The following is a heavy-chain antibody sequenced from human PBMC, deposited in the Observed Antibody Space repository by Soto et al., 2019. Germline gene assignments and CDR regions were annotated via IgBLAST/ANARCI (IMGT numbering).Heavy chain of an antibody. Sequence: QVPLVQSGAEVKKPGASVKVSCKASGYTFTSYGISWVRQAPGQGLEWVAVISYDGSNKYYADSVKGRFTISRDNSKNTLYLQMNSLRAEDTAVYYCARESITIFGVVIIPDFDYWGQGTLVTVSS. D-gene: IGHD3-3*01. CDR1: GYTFTSYG. CDR3: ARESITIFGVVIIPDFDY. CDR2: ISYDGSNK. J-gene: IGHJ4*02. V-gene: IGHV3-30*16.